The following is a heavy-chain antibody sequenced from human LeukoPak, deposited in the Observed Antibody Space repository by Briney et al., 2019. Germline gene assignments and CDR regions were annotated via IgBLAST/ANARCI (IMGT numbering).Heavy chain of an antibody. D-gene: IGHD3-22*01. CDR3: ARGVNLGDYDSSGYYPPYFDY. CDR1: GGSMSSGDYY. CDR2: IYYSGST. Sequence: SETLSLTCTVSGGSMSSGDYYWSWIRQPPGKGLEWIGYIYYSGSTYYNPSLKSRVTISVDTSKNQFSLKLSSVTAADTAVYYCARGVNLGDYDSSGYYPPYFDYWGQGTLVTVSS. J-gene: IGHJ4*02. V-gene: IGHV4-30-4*01.